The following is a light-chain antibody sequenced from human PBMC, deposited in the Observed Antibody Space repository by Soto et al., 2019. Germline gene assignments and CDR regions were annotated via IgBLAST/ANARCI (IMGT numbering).Light chain of an antibody. CDR3: GTWDDSRTTWM. CDR2: KAD. Sequence: QAVVTQPPSASGTPGQSVTISCSRSTANIGSNYVNWYQELPEAGPKLLIYKADKRPSGVPDSFSASKSASSASLAISGCRSGDEDTCFGGTWDDSRTTWMFGGGSKLTVL. J-gene: IGLJ3*02. CDR1: TANIGSNY. V-gene: IGLV1-47*01.